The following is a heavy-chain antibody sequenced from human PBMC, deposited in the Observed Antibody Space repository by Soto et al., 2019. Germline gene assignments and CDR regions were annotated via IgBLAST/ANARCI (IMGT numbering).Heavy chain of an antibody. Sequence: QVQLVESGGGVVQPGRSLRLSCAASGFTFSNHAMHWVRQAPGKGLEWVAQIWYDGSVKNYADSMKGRFTVSRDSPKNTLFLQMNSLRVEDTAVYYCARDGQPLAPYAFDIWGQGTLVTVSS. CDR3: ARDGQPLAPYAFDI. D-gene: IGHD6-13*01. CDR1: GFTFSNHA. V-gene: IGHV3-33*01. CDR2: IWYDGSVK. J-gene: IGHJ3*02.